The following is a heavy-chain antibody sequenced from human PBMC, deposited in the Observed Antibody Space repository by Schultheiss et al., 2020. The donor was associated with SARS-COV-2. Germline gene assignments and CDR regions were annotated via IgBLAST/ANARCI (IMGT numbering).Heavy chain of an antibody. J-gene: IGHJ5*02. CDR2: ISSSGSTI. CDR3: AREVVSGAAGTGNWFDP. D-gene: IGHD6-13*01. Sequence: GGSLRLSCAASGFTFSSYSMNWVRQAPGKGLEWVSYISSSGSTIYYADSVKGRFTISRDNAKNSLYLQMNSLRAEDTAVYYCAREVVSGAAGTGNWFDPWGQGTLVTVSS. V-gene: IGHV3-48*04. CDR1: GFTFSSYS.